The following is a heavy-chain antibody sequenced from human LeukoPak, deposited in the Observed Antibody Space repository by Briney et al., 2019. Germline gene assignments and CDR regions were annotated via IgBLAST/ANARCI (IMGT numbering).Heavy chain of an antibody. Sequence: GGSLRLSCAASGFTFSNYWMSWVRQAPGKGLEWVANIKRDGSEKYYVDSVKGRFTISRDNAKNSLYLQMNSLRAEDTAVYYCAREGVPWVYYYYYMDVWGKGTTVTISS. J-gene: IGHJ6*03. CDR3: AREGVPWVYYYYYMDV. V-gene: IGHV3-7*01. CDR2: IKRDGSEK. CDR1: GFTFSNYW.